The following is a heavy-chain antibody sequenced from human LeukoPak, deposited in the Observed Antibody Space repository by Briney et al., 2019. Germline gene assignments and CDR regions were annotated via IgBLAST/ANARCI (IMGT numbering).Heavy chain of an antibody. CDR1: RGTFNNYA. Sequence: ASVKVSCKTSRGTFNNYAISWVRQAPGQGLEWMGGIIPIFGTASYAQKFQGRVTITADESTSTAYMELSSLRAEDTAVYYCAREGGAHDYWGQGTLVTVSS. CDR3: AREGGAHDY. V-gene: IGHV1-69*13. J-gene: IGHJ4*02. CDR2: IIPIFGTA. D-gene: IGHD3-16*01.